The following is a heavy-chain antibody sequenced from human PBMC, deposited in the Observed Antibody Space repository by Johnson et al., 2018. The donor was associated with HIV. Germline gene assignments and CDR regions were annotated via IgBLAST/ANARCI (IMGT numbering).Heavy chain of an antibody. Sequence: QVQLVESGGGVVQPGRSLRLSCAASGFTFSNYAVHWVRQHPGKGLAWLALISYDRAIMHYSDSQQGRLTISRDTSKNTLYLQMNSLRIEDTAVYYCARDRFGSGRPNAFDLWGQGTMVTVSS. J-gene: IGHJ3*01. V-gene: IGHV3-30-3*01. CDR3: ARDRFGSGRPNAFDL. CDR1: GFTFSNYA. D-gene: IGHD3-10*01. CDR2: ISYDRAIM.